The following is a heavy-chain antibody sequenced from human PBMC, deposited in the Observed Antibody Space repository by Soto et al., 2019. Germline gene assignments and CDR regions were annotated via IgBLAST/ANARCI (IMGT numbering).Heavy chain of an antibody. Sequence: SETLSLTCTVSGDSISSGGYYWSWIRQHPGKGMERIGYIYHSGSSYYNPSLKSRVTISVDTSQNQFYLQLTSVTAADTAVYYCARNQEVKYADVGGSEEYYGLDVWGRGTTVTVS. J-gene: IGHJ6*02. CDR1: GDSISSGGYY. V-gene: IGHV4-31*03. D-gene: IGHD3-10*01. CDR2: IYHSGSS. CDR3: ARNQEVKYADVGGSEEYYGLDV.